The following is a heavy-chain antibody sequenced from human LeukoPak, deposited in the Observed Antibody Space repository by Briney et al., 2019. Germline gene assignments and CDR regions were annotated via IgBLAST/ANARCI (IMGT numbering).Heavy chain of an antibody. J-gene: IGHJ1*01. CDR1: GFTFSSYS. CDR2: ISSSSSYI. V-gene: IGHV3-21*01. Sequence: GGSLRLSCAASGFTFSSYSMNWVRQAPGKGLEWVSSISSSSSYIYYADSVKGRFTISRDNSKNTLYLQMNSLRAEDTAVYYCAGAADTSGXHVVDFQHWGQGTLVTVS. CDR3: AGAADTSGXHVVDFQH. D-gene: IGHD3-22*01.